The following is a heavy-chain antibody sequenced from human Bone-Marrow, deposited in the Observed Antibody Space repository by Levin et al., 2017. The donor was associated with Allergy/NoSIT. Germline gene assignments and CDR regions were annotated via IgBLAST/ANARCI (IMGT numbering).Heavy chain of an antibody. D-gene: IGHD6-13*01. CDR3: ARLPDLTQSYAVAAAGLDYYGMDV. Sequence: PGESLKISCKASGGTFSSYAISWVRQAPGQGLEWMGGIIPIFGTANYAQKFQGRVTITADESTSTAYMELSSLRSEDTAVYYCARLPDLTQSYAVAAAGLDYYGMDVWGQGTTVTVSS. CDR2: IIPIFGTA. J-gene: IGHJ6*02. V-gene: IGHV1-69*01. CDR1: GGTFSSYA.